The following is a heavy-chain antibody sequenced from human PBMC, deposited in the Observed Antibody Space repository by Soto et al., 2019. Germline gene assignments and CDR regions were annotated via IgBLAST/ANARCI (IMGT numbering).Heavy chain of an antibody. D-gene: IGHD3-3*01. V-gene: IGHV3-15*01. CDR2: IKSKTDGGTT. J-gene: IGHJ6*02. CDR3: TTVPPRREWLLGEHYYYYGRDV. Sequence: GGSLRLSCAASGFTFSNARMSWVRQAPGKGLEWVGRIKSKTDGGTTDYAAPVKSRFTISRDDSKNTLYLQMNSLKTEDTAVYYCTTVPPRREWLLGEHYYYYGRDVWGQGTTVTVSS. CDR1: GFTFSNAR.